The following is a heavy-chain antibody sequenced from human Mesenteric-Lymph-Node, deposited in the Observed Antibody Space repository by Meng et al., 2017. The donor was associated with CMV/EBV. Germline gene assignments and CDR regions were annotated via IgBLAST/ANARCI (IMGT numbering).Heavy chain of an antibody. J-gene: IGHJ5*02. CDR1: GFTFSRNA. CDR2: ISKDGNNK. CDR3: VKDGGDSGLDP. V-gene: IGHV3-30*04. Sequence: GGSLRLSCAASGFTFSRNAMHWFRQAPGKGLEWVAAISKDGNNKFYTDSVKGRFTISRDNSENTLYLQINSLSPEDTAVYFCVKDGGDSGLDPWGQGTLVTVSS. D-gene: IGHD3-10*01.